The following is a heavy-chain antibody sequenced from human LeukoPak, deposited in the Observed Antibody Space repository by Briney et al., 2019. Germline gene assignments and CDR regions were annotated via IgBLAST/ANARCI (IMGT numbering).Heavy chain of an antibody. Sequence: SETLSLTCTVSGGSISSGDYYWSWIRQPPGKGLEWIGYIYYSGSTYYNPSLKSRVTISVDTSKNQFSLKLSSVTAADTAVYYCARQSGVGPDYFDYWGQGTLVTVSS. CDR3: ARQSGVGPDYFDY. J-gene: IGHJ4*02. CDR1: GGSISSGDYY. D-gene: IGHD1-26*01. V-gene: IGHV4-30-4*01. CDR2: IYYSGST.